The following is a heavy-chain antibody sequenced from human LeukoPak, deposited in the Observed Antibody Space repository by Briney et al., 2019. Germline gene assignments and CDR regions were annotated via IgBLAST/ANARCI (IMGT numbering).Heavy chain of an antibody. V-gene: IGHV4-59*12. Sequence: SETLSLTCTVSGGSISSYYWSWIRQPPGKGLEWIGYIYYSGSANYNPSLKSRVTISVDTSKNQFSLKLSSVTAADTAVYYCARSREHIDYWGQGTLVTVSS. CDR1: GGSISSYY. CDR3: ARSREHIDY. CDR2: IYYSGSA. D-gene: IGHD1-26*01. J-gene: IGHJ4*02.